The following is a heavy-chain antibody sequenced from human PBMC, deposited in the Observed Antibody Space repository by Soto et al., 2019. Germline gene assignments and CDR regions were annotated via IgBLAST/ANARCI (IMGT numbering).Heavy chain of an antibody. CDR1: VGSSSSSSYY. CDR3: ARHLRPFSIAARRSPYYFDY. V-gene: IGHV4-39*01. J-gene: IGHJ4*02. Sequence: AETLSLTCTVSVGSSSSSSYYWGWIRHPPGKGLEWIGSIYYSGSTYYNPSLKSRVTISVDTSKNQFSLKLSSVTAADTAVYYCARHLRPFSIAARRSPYYFDYWGQGTLVTVSS. CDR2: IYYSGST. D-gene: IGHD6-6*01.